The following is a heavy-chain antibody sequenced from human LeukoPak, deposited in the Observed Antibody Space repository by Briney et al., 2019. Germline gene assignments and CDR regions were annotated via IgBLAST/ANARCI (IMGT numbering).Heavy chain of an antibody. V-gene: IGHV3-74*01. CDR3: AREGGSSRFNDAFDI. D-gene: IGHD6-13*01. J-gene: IGHJ3*02. CDR1: GFTFSSYW. CDR2: INTDGSST. Sequence: GGSLRLSCAASGFTFSSYWMHWVRQAPGKGLVWVSRINTDGSSTSYADSVKGRFTISRDNAKNTLYLQMNSLRAEDTAVYYCAREGGSSRFNDAFDIWGQGTMVTVSS.